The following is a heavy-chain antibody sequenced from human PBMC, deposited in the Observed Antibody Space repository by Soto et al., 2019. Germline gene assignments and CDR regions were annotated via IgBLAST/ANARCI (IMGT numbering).Heavy chain of an antibody. J-gene: IGHJ3*02. CDR3: AKDRYYDSSGYGPDDAFDI. CDR2: ISGSGGST. CDR1: GFTFSIYV. Sequence: PGGSLRLSCAASGFTFSIYVMSWVCQAPGKGLEWVSAISGSGGSTYYADSVKGRFTISRDNSKNTLYLQMNSLRAEDTAVYYCAKDRYYDSSGYGPDDAFDIWGQGTMVTVSS. D-gene: IGHD3-22*01. V-gene: IGHV3-23*01.